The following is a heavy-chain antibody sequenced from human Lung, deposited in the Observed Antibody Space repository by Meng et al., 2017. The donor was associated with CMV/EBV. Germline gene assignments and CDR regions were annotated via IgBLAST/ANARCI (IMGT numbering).Heavy chain of an antibody. CDR2: IPHRGSS. Sequence: GQLGESGPALVKPSETLSLTCAVAGDTITNHNWWAWVRPPPGKGLEWIGEIPHRGSSAYNPSLKSRVSMSIDKSKNQFSLKLTSVTAADTAVYHCLRRSGGSVWGQGTLVTVSS. J-gene: IGHJ1*01. D-gene: IGHD3-10*01. CDR3: LRRSGGSV. CDR1: GDTITNHNW. V-gene: IGHV4-4*02.